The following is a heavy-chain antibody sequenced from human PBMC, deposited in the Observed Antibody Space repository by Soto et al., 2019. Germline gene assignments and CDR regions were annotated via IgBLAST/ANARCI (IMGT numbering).Heavy chain of an antibody. CDR2: IYPGDSDT. Sequence: RGESLKISCKGSGYSFTSYWIGWARQMPGKGLEWMGSIYPGDSDTRYSPSFQGQVTISADKSISTAYLQWSSLKASDTAMYYCARTEAAAKYYTGRDVWGQGTTITVSS. J-gene: IGHJ6*02. CDR1: GYSFTSYW. CDR3: ARTEAAAKYYTGRDV. D-gene: IGHD2-2*01. V-gene: IGHV5-51*01.